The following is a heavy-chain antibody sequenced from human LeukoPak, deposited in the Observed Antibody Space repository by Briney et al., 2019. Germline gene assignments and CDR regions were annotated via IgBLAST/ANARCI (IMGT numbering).Heavy chain of an antibody. CDR2: IKEEGSEK. CDR1: GFTFSSYW. CDR3: ARDLESYYYYYMDV. Sequence: GGSLRLSCAASGFTFSSYWMSWVRQAPGKGLEWVANIKEEGSEKYYVDSVKGRFTISRDNAKHSLYLQMNSLRAEDTAVYYCARDLESYYYYYMDVWGKGTTVTVSS. J-gene: IGHJ6*03. V-gene: IGHV3-7*01.